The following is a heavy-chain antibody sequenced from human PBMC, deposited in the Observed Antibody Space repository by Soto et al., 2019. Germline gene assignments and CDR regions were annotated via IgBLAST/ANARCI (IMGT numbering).Heavy chain of an antibody. J-gene: IGHJ4*02. D-gene: IGHD2-15*01. CDR3: ARGEQYSGGSCYYFDY. V-gene: IGHV6-1*01. CDR1: GDRVSSNSAG. Sequence: SQTLSLTFAITGDRVSSNSAGWSWVRQSPWRGLEWLGRTYYRSKWYYEYAVSVRGRITINPDTSKNQYPLQLNSVTPEDTAVYFCARGEQYSGGSCYYFDYWGQGTVVTVSS. CDR2: TYYRSKWYY.